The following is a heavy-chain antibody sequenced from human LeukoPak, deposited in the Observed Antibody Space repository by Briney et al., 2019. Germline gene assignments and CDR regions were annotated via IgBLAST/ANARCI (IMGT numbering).Heavy chain of an antibody. Sequence: GASVKASCKASGYTFTGYYMHWVRQAPGQGLEWMGRINPNSGGTNYAQKFQGRVTMTRDTSISTAYMELSRLRSDDTAVYYCAREPGDNWNDMDYWGQGTLVTVSS. CDR3: AREPGDNWNDMDY. CDR2: INPNSGGT. D-gene: IGHD1-1*01. V-gene: IGHV1-2*06. J-gene: IGHJ4*02. CDR1: GYTFTGYY.